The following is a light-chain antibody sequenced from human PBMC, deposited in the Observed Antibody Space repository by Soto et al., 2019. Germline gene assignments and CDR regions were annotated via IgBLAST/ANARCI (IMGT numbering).Light chain of an antibody. Sequence: EVVMRQSPANQYVSPGEGATLSCRASQGIGDTLAWYQHKPGQTPRLLIYDTSTRATGVPTRFSGSRSGAEFTLTTNSLQSEDFAVYYCQPYNSWPLTSGGGTKVDI. CDR1: QGIGDT. CDR3: QPYNSWPLT. CDR2: DTS. V-gene: IGKV3-15*01. J-gene: IGKJ4*01.